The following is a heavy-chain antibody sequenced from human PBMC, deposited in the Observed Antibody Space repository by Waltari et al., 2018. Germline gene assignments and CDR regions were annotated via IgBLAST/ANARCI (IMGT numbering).Heavy chain of an antibody. Sequence: QVQLVESGGGVVQPGRSLRRACAASEFNFSSYAMHWVRQAPGKGLEWVAVISYNARNIYYVDSVKGRFTISRDNSKKMLYLQMNSLRAEDTAVYYCARDYCDRTNCHGMDAWGQGTTVTVSS. J-gene: IGHJ6*02. CDR2: ISYNARNI. CDR1: EFNFSSYA. V-gene: IGHV3-30*04. D-gene: IGHD3-22*01. CDR3: ARDYCDRTNCHGMDA.